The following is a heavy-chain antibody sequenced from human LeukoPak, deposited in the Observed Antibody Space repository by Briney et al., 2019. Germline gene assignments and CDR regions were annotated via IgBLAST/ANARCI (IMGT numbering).Heavy chain of an antibody. CDR2: INWNGGST. D-gene: IGHD3-3*01. J-gene: IGHJ4*02. V-gene: IGHV3-20*04. Sequence: GGSLRLSCAAPGFTFDDYGMSWVRQAPGKGLEWVSGINWNGGSTGYADSVKGRFTISRDNAKNPLYLQMNSLRAEDTALYYCARGTGGVVMIYFDYWGQGTLVTVSS. CDR3: ARGTGGVVMIYFDY. CDR1: GFTFDDYG.